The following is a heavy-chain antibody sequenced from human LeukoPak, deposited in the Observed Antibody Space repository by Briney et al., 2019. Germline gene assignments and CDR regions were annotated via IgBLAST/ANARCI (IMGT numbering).Heavy chain of an antibody. D-gene: IGHD3-3*01. CDR2: INPNSGGT. CDR1: GYTFTGYY. CDR3: ARGAYYDFWSGTSPTEYYMDV. V-gene: IGHV1-2*02. J-gene: IGHJ6*03. Sequence: ASVKVSCKASGYTFTGYYMHWVRQAPGQGLEWMGWINPNSGGTNYAQKFQGRVTMTRDTSISTAYMELSRLRSDDTAVYYCARGAYYDFWSGTSPTEYYMDVWGKGTTVTVSS.